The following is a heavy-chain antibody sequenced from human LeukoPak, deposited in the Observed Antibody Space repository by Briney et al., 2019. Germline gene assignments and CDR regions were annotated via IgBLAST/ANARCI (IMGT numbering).Heavy chain of an antibody. CDR2: INEDGSIT. D-gene: IGHD3-10*01. Sequence: GGSLRLSCAVSGFTFRTYWMHWVRQVPGEGLVWVSRINEDGSITNYADSVKGRFSISRDNAKNTLYLQMNSLRADDTALYFCVLWLQAHFDHWGRGTLVTVSS. CDR1: GFTFRTYW. V-gene: IGHV3-74*01. CDR3: VLWLQAHFDH. J-gene: IGHJ4*02.